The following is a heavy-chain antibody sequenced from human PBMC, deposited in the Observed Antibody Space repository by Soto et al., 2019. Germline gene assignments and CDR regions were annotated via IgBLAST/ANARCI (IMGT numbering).Heavy chain of an antibody. CDR2: IIPIFGTA. D-gene: IGHD6-13*01. J-gene: IGHJ4*02. Sequence: GASVKVSCKASGGTFSSYAISWVRQAPGQGLEWMGGIIPIFGTANYAQKFQGRVTITADESTSTAYMELSSLSSEDTAVYYCASPIAAAGPFDYWGQGTLVTVSS. CDR1: GGTFSSYA. CDR3: ASPIAAAGPFDY. V-gene: IGHV1-69*13.